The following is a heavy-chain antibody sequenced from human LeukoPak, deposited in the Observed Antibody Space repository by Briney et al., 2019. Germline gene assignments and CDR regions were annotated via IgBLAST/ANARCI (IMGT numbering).Heavy chain of an antibody. CDR2: ISGSGGST. CDR1: GFTFSSYA. V-gene: IGHV3-23*01. J-gene: IGHJ4*02. CDR3: AKDRGFGYSSGWYWYY. Sequence: PGGSLRLSCAASGFTFSSYAMSRVRQAPGKGLEWVSAISGSGGSTYYADSVKGRFTISRDNSKNTLYLQMNSLRAEDTAVYYCAKDRGFGYSSGWYWYYWGQGTLVTVSS. D-gene: IGHD6-19*01.